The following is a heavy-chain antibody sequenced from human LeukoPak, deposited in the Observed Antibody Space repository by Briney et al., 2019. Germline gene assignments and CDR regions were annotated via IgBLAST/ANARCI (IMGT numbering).Heavy chain of an antibody. D-gene: IGHD3-9*01. CDR2: IYYSGSI. Sequence: SETLSLTCAVSGYSISSGYYWGWIRQHPGKGLEWIGSIYYSGSIYYNPSLQSRVTISQDMSKNQFSLKLSSATAADTAVYYCARGTGYPNWFDPWGQGTLVTVSS. J-gene: IGHJ5*02. CDR1: GYSISSGYY. V-gene: IGHV4-38-2*01. CDR3: ARGTGYPNWFDP.